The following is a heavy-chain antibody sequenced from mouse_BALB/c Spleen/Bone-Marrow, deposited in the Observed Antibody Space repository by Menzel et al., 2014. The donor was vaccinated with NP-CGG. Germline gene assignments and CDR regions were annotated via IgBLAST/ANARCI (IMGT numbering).Heavy chain of an antibody. CDR3: ARSNGNYVLAY. CDR1: GYTFTSYT. Sequence: VQLQQSGAELARPGASVKMSCKASGYTFTSYTMHWVKQRPGQGLEWIGYISPSSGYTNYNQKFKDKATLTADKSSSTAYMQLSSLTSEDSAVYYCARSNGNYVLAYWGQGTLVTVSA. V-gene: IGHV1-4*01. D-gene: IGHD2-1*01. J-gene: IGHJ3*01. CDR2: ISPSSGYT.